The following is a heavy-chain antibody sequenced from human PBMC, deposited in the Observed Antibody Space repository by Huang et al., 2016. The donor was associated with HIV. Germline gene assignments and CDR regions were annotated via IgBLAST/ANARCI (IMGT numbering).Heavy chain of an antibody. CDR3: ARAPEFGNYEFDQ. CDR1: GFSFSNYA. Sequence: QVQLVESGGGVVQPGRSLRLSCVASGFSFSNYAVPWVCQAPGVSCSNGAGHWGRQAPGKGLEGGAVISYEGTRKYDADTVKGRFTVSRDNSKNTADVQMNNPRGGDTAVYYCARAPEFGNYEFDQWGLGTLVTVSS. D-gene: IGHD4-4*01. J-gene: IGHJ4*02. V-gene: IGHV3-30-3*01. CDR2: ISYEGTRK.